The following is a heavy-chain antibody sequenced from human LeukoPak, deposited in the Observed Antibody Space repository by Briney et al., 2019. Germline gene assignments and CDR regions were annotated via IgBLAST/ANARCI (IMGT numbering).Heavy chain of an antibody. D-gene: IGHD3-10*01. CDR2: ISPSSSTI. V-gene: IGHV3-48*02. Sequence: TGGSLRLSCAASGFTFSSFGMNWVRQAPGKGLEWVSFISPSSSTIYYADSVKGRFTIPRDNAKKSLYLQMTSLRDEDTAVYYCARSSSGSGWGQGTLVTVSS. CDR1: GFTFSSFG. J-gene: IGHJ4*02. CDR3: ARSSSGSG.